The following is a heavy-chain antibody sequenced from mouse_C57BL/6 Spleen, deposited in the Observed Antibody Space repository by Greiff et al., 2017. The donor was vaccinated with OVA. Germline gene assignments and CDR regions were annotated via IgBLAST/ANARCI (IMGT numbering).Heavy chain of an antibody. D-gene: IGHD2-4*01. V-gene: IGHV1-61*01. CDR2: IYPSDSET. CDR1: GYTFTSYW. CDR3: ARIYDYGEGPYAMDY. Sequence: QVQLKQPGAELVRPGSSVKLSCKASGYTFTSYWLDWVKQRPGQGLEWIGNIYPSDSETHYNQKFKDKATLTVDKSSSTAYMQLRSLTSEDSAVYYCARIYDYGEGPYAMDYWGQGTSVTVSS. J-gene: IGHJ4*01.